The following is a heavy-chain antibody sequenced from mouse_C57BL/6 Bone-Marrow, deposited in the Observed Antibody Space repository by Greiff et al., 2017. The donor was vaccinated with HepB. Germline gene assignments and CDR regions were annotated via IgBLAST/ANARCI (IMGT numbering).Heavy chain of an antibody. D-gene: IGHD1-1*01. J-gene: IGHJ2*01. CDR1: GYAFSSYW. V-gene: IGHV1-80*01. CDR2: IYPGDGDT. CDR3: ALGVLLRLDY. Sequence: QVQLKQSGAELVKPGASVKISCKASGYAFSSYWMNWVNQRPGKGLEWIGQIYPGDGDTNYNGKFKGKATLTADKSSSTAYMQLSSLTSEDSAVYFCALGVLLRLDYWGQGTTLTVSS.